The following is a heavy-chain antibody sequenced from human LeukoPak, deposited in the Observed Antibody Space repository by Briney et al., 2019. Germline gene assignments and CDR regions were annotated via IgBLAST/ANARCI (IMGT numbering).Heavy chain of an antibody. Sequence: GRSLRLSCAASGFTFSSYGMHWVRQAPGKGLEWVAVISYDGSNKYYADSVKGRFTISRDNSKNTLYLQMNSLRAEDTAVYYCAKDAGLRGYSYGYGQLNTYYCDSSGLIDYWGQGTVVTVSS. CDR3: AKDAGLRGYSYGYGQLNTYYCDSSGLIDY. J-gene: IGHJ4*02. CDR1: GFTFSSYG. D-gene: IGHD3-22*01. V-gene: IGHV3-30*18. CDR2: ISYDGSNK.